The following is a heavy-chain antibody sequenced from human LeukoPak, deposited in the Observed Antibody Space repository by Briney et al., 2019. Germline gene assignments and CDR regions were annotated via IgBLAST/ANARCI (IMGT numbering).Heavy chain of an antibody. J-gene: IGHJ4*02. D-gene: IGHD2-2*01. Sequence: RSGGSLRLSCAASGFTFSNYGMSWVRQAPGKGLEGVANIKQDGSEKYYVDSVKGRFTISRDNAKNSLYLQMNSLRAGDTAVYYCAGRYCSSTSCYGLGYYYWGQGTLVTVSS. CDR2: IKQDGSEK. CDR1: GFTFSNYG. CDR3: AGRYCSSTSCYGLGYYY. V-gene: IGHV3-7*03.